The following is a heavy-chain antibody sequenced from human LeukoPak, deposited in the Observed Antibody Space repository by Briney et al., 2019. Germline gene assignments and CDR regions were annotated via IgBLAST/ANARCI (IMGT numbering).Heavy chain of an antibody. J-gene: IGHJ4*02. Sequence: SETLSLTCTVSSGSIKSYYWGWVRQPPGKGLVWIGRIYTTGATQYNPSLKSRVTMSIDTSTNQFSLNLTSMTAADTAVYYCGRQGYTASYYFLDFWSQGTLVAVS. V-gene: IGHV4-4*07. D-gene: IGHD1-26*01. CDR3: GRQGYTASYYFLDF. CDR2: IYTTGAT. CDR1: SGSIKSYY.